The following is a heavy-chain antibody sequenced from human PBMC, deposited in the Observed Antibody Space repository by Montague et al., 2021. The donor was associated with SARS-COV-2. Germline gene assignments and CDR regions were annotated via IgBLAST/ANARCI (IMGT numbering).Heavy chain of an antibody. CDR2: MYNSGTT. CDR3: ARHRNYGDHSLDNWFHP. V-gene: IGHV4-39*01. CDR1: GDSTSCPNCY. D-gene: IGHD4-17*01. J-gene: IGHJ5*02. Sequence: SETLSLTCTVSGDSTSCPNCYWGWIRQAPGKGLDWIGTMYNSGTTYYXSSLKSRLTISIDTSKNQFSLKLTSVTAADTAVYYCARHRNYGDHSLDNWFHPWGQGTLVTVSS.